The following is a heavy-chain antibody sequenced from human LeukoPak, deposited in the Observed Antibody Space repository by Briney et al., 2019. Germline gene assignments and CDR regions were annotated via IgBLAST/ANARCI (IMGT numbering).Heavy chain of an antibody. J-gene: IGHJ4*02. Sequence: GGSLRLSCAASGFTFSSYGMHWVRQAPGKGLEWVAVISYDGSNKYYADSVKGRFTISRDNSKNTLYLQMNSLRAEDTAVYYCARSSFNYDILTGYYYYFDYWGQGTLVTVSS. CDR1: GFTFSSYG. V-gene: IGHV3-30*03. CDR3: ARSSFNYDILTGYYYYFDY. D-gene: IGHD3-9*01. CDR2: ISYDGSNK.